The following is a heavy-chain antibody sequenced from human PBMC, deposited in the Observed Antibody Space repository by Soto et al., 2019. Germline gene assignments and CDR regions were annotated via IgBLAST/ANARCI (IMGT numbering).Heavy chain of an antibody. J-gene: IGHJ6*02. CDR1: GGSFSGYY. CDR2: INHSGST. V-gene: IGHV4-34*01. Sequence: PSETLSLTCAVYGGSFSGYYWSWIRQPPGKGLEWIGEINHSGSTNYNPSLKSRVTISVDTSKNQFSLKLSSVTAADTAVYYCARGAIFGVVIIYYYGMDVWGQGTTVTVSS. D-gene: IGHD3-3*01. CDR3: ARGAIFGVVIIYYYGMDV.